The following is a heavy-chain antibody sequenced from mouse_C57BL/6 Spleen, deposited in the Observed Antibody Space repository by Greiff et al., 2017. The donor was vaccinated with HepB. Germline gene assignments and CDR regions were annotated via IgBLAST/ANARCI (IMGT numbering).Heavy chain of an antibody. CDR3: ARTFYSNYGGAMDY. V-gene: IGHV1-50*01. CDR1: GYTFTSYW. CDR2: IDPSDSYT. J-gene: IGHJ4*01. Sequence: QVQLQQPGAELVMPGASVKLSCKASGYTFTSYWMQWVKQRPGQGLEWIGEIDPSDSYTNYNQKFKGKATLTVDTSSSTAYMQLSSLTSEDSAVYYCARTFYSNYGGAMDYWGQGTSVTVSS. D-gene: IGHD2-5*01.